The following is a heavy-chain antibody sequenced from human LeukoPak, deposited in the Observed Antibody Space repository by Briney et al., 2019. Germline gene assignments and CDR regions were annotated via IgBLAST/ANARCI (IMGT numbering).Heavy chain of an antibody. CDR2: INPSVGTT. CDR3: ARDNSVGDYAWWFDP. Sequence: ASVKVSCKASGYTFTSYDIHWVRQAPGQGLEWRGGINPSVGTTGYAQKFQARVTMTRHLSPRPDYMESTSLRSDDTAVYFCARDNSVGDYAWWFDPWGQGTLVTVSS. CDR1: GYTFTSYD. D-gene: IGHD1-26*01. V-gene: IGHV1-46*01. J-gene: IGHJ5*02.